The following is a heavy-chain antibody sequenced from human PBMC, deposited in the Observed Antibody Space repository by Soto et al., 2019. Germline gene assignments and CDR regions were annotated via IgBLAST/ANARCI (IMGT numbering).Heavy chain of an antibody. CDR2: IYSGGST. D-gene: IGHD2-2*01. V-gene: IGHV3-66*01. CDR1: GFTFSSYV. CDR3: ARVIVVVPAALGAFDI. J-gene: IGHJ3*02. Sequence: GGSLRLSCAASGFTFSSYVMSWVRQAPGKGLEWVSVIYSGGSTYYADSVKGRFTISRDNSKNTLYLQMNSLRAEDTAVYYCARVIVVVPAALGAFDIWGQGTMVTVSS.